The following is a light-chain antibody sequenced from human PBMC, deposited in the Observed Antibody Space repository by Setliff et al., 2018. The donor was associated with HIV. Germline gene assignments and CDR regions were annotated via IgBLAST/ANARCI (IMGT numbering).Light chain of an antibody. J-gene: IGLJ1*01. CDR3: SSYTSSSTSYV. Sequence: SALAQPASVSGSPGQSITISCTGTSSDVGGYNYVSWYRQHPGKAPKLMIYDVSNRPSGVSNRFSGSKSDNTASLTISGLQAEDEADYYCSSYTSSSTSYVFGTGTKVTVL. CDR1: SSDVGGYNY. V-gene: IGLV2-14*01. CDR2: DVS.